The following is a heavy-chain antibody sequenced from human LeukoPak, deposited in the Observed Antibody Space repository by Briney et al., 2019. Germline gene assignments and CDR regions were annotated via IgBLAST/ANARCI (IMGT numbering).Heavy chain of an antibody. J-gene: IGHJ4*02. D-gene: IGHD3-22*01. CDR3: ARDLDYYDSSGYYSLNY. CDR2: INPNSGGI. V-gene: IGHV1-2*02. Sequence: ASVKVSCKASGYTFTGYYMHWVRQAPGQGLEWMGWINPNSGGINYAQKFQGRVTMTRDTSISTAYMELSRLRSDDTAVYYCARDLDYYDSSGYYSLNYWGQGTLVTVSS. CDR1: GYTFTGYY.